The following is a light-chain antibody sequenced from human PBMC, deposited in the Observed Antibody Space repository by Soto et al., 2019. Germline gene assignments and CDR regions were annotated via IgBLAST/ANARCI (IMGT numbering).Light chain of an antibody. J-gene: IGLJ3*02. CDR1: NIGSKN. Sequence: SYELIQPPSVSVAPGQTARITCGGNNIGSKNVHWYQQKPGQAPVLVVCDDSGRPSGIPERLSGSNSGNTATLTISRVEAGDEADYYCQVWDSGSDHRWVFGGGTKLTVL. V-gene: IGLV3-21*02. CDR2: DDS. CDR3: QVWDSGSDHRWV.